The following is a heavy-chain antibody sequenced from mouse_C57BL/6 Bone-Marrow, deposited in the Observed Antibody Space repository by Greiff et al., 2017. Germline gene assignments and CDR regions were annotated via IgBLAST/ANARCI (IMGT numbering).Heavy chain of an antibody. Sequence: EVHLVESGGGLVQPGGSLTLSCAASGFTFSDYYMYWVRPTPEKRLEWVAYISNGGGSTYYPATVKGRYTISRDNAKNTLYLHMSRLKSEDTAMYYVARRYDSSSMDYWGQGTSVTVSS. CDR3: ARRYDSSSMDY. J-gene: IGHJ4*01. CDR1: GFTFSDYY. V-gene: IGHV5-12*01. CDR2: ISNGGGST. D-gene: IGHD1-1*01.